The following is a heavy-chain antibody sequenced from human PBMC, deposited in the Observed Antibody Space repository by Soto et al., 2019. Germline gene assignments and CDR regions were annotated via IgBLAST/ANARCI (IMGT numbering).Heavy chain of an antibody. Sequence: SETLSLTCTVSGGSISSGDYYWSWIRQPPGKGLEWIGYIYYSGSTYYNPSLKSRVTISVDTSKNQFSLKLSSVTAADTAVYYCARVTTLFTDFYYYYGMDVWGQGTTVTVSS. CDR3: ARVTTLFTDFYYYYGMDV. V-gene: IGHV4-30-4*01. CDR2: IYYSGST. CDR1: GGSISSGDYY. J-gene: IGHJ6*02. D-gene: IGHD4-4*01.